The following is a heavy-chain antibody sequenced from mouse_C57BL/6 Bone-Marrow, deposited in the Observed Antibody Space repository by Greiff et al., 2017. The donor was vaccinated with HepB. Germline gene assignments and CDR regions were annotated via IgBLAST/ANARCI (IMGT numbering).Heavy chain of an antibody. V-gene: IGHV5-17*01. CDR2: ISSGSSTI. CDR1: GFTFSDYG. CDR3: AGPDGYYVSWFAY. Sequence: EVQRVESGGGLVKPGGSLKLSCAASGFTFSDYGMHWVRQAPEKGLEWVAYISSGSSTIYYADTVKGRFTISRDNAKNTLFLQMTSLRSEDTAMYYCAGPDGYYVSWFAYWGQGTLVTVSA. J-gene: IGHJ3*01. D-gene: IGHD2-3*01.